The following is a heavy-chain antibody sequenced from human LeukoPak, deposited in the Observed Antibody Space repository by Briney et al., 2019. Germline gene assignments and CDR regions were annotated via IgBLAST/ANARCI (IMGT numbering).Heavy chain of an antibody. CDR2: IIPILGTA. CDR1: GGTFSSYA. CDR3: ARGQYTNITARTLDAFDI. Sequence: ASGKVSCKASGGTFSSYAISWVRQAPGQGLEWMGEIIPILGTANYAQKFQGRVTINTDESTSTAYMEMSSLRSEDTAVYYCARGQYTNITARTLDAFDIWGQGTMVTVSS. V-gene: IGHV1-69*05. J-gene: IGHJ3*02. D-gene: IGHD6-6*01.